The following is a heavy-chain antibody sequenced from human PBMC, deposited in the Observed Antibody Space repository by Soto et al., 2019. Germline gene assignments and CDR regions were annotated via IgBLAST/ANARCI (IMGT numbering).Heavy chain of an antibody. V-gene: IGHV3-30-3*01. CDR2: ISHDGSNR. D-gene: IGHD3-22*01. CDR3: ARSYDSSGYYHIDS. Sequence: GGSLSLSCVVSGFTFTSYAMHWVRQSPGKGLEWVAVISHDGSNRYYADSVKGRFTISRDNSKSTLYLQMNSLTAEDTAVYYCARSYDSSGYYHIDSWGQGALVTVSS. J-gene: IGHJ4*02. CDR1: GFTFTSYA.